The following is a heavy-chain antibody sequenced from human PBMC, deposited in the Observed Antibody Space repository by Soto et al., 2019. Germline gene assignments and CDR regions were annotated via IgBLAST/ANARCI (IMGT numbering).Heavy chain of an antibody. CDR3: ARGSFPGPAVASLGDY. D-gene: IGHD6-19*01. J-gene: IGHJ4*02. CDR1: GYTFTNYA. V-gene: IGHV1-3*01. CDR2: INAANGNT. Sequence: ASVKVSCKASGYTFTNYAIHWVRQAPGQRLEWMGWINAANGNTKYSQKFQGRVTFTRDTSASIAYMELSSLRYEDTAVYYCARGSFPGPAVASLGDYWGLGTLVTVSS.